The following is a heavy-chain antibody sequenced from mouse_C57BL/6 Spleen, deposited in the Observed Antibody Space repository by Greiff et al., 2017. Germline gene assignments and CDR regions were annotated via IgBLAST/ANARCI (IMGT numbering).Heavy chain of an antibody. V-gene: IGHV1-82*01. CDR2: IYPGDGDT. J-gene: IGHJ2*01. CDR1: GYAFSSSW. Sequence: VKLKQSGPELVKPGASVKISCKASGYAFSSSWMNWVKQRPGKGLEWIGRIYPGDGDTNYNGKFKGKATLTADKSSSTAYMQLSSLTSEDSAVYFCAREGDDYWGQGTTLTVSS. CDR3: AREGDDY. D-gene: IGHD3-3*01.